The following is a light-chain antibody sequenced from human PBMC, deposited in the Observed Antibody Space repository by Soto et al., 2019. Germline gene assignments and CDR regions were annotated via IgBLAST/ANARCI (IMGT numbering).Light chain of an antibody. CDR3: SSYTGCNPSYV. V-gene: IGLV2-8*01. Sequence: QSALTQPPSASGSPGQSVTISCTGTSSDVGGYDYVSWYQQHPGKAPKLMIYEVTIRPSGVSDRFSGSKAGNTASLAVSGLQAEYEADYYCSSYTGCNPSYVFGPGTKLTVL. J-gene: IGLJ1*01. CDR1: SSDVGGYDY. CDR2: EVT.